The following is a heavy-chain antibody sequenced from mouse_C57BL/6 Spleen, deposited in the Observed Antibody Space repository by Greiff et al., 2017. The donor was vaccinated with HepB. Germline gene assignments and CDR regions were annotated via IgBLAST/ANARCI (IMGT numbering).Heavy chain of an antibody. D-gene: IGHD2-3*01. CDR3: ARQKRVIGYDTTYFDY. Sequence: VQLQQPGAELVKPGASVKLSCKASGYTFTSYWMQWVKQRPGQGLEWIGEIDPSDSYTNYNQKFKGKATLTVDTSSSTAYMQLSSLTSEDSAVYYCARQKRVIGYDTTYFDYWGQGTTLTVSS. V-gene: IGHV1-50*01. CDR1: GYTFTSYW. CDR2: IDPSDSYT. J-gene: IGHJ2*01.